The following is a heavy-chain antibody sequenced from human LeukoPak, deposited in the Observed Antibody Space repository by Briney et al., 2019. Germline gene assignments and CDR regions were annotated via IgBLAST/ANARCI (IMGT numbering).Heavy chain of an antibody. J-gene: IGHJ5*02. CDR2: IYYSGST. D-gene: IGHD2-2*03. CDR1: GGSISSYY. Sequence: SETLSFTCTVSGGSISSYYWSWIRQPPGKGLEWIGYIYYSGSTNYNPSLKSRVTISVDTSKNQFSLKLSSVTAADTAVYYCARGGYCSSTSCYFSSENWFDPWGQGTLVTVSS. V-gene: IGHV4-59*01. CDR3: ARGGYCSSTSCYFSSENWFDP.